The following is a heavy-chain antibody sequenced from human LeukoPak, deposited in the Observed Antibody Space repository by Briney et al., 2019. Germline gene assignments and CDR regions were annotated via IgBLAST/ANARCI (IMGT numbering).Heavy chain of an antibody. V-gene: IGHV4-30-4*01. CDR3: ARGMYGSGSYPFDP. D-gene: IGHD3-10*01. J-gene: IGHJ5*02. Sequence: PSETLSLTCSVSGGSISSGDYFWSWIRQSPGKCLEWIGYFHFSVSTYYSPSLKSRVTISVDTSGKQFSLKLTSVTAADTAVYYCARGMYGSGSYPFDPWGQGTLVTVSS. CDR2: FHFSVST. CDR1: GGSISSGDYF.